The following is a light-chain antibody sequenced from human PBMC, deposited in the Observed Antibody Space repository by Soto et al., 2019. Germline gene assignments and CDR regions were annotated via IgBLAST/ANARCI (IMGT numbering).Light chain of an antibody. Sequence: AILLTQSPSSFSASTGDRVTITCRASQGISSYLAWYQQKPGKAPKLLIYAASTLQSGVPSRFSGSGSGTDFTLTISCLQSEDFATYYCQQYYSYPPWTFGQGTKVEIK. CDR3: QQYYSYPPWT. V-gene: IGKV1-8*01. CDR1: QGISSY. CDR2: AAS. J-gene: IGKJ1*01.